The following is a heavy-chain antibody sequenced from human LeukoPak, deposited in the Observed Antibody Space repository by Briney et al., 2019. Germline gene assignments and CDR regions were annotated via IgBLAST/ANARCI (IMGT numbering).Heavy chain of an antibody. V-gene: IGHV3-30*18. Sequence: GGSLRLSCAASGFTFGSYGMHWVRQAPGKGLEWVAVISYDGSSKYYADSVKGRFTISRDNSKNTLYLQMNSPRAEDTAVYYCAKDSFTSYDFWSGFPGGYYYYGMDVWGQGTTVTVSS. CDR2: ISYDGSSK. CDR1: GFTFGSYG. D-gene: IGHD3-3*01. CDR3: AKDSFTSYDFWSGFPGGYYYYGMDV. J-gene: IGHJ6*02.